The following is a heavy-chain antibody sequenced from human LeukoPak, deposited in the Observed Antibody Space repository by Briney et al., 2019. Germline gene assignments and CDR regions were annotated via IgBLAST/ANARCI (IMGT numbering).Heavy chain of an antibody. J-gene: IGHJ4*02. Sequence: GGALRLSCAASGFTFISYSMNWVRQAPGKGLEGVSSISSSSSYIYYADSVKGRFTISRDNAKNSLYLQMNSLRAEDTAVYYCARDSVLPYFDWFRPGDFDYWGQGTLVTVSS. CDR3: ARDSVLPYFDWFRPGDFDY. CDR1: GFTFISYS. V-gene: IGHV3-21*01. D-gene: IGHD3-9*01. CDR2: ISSSSSYI.